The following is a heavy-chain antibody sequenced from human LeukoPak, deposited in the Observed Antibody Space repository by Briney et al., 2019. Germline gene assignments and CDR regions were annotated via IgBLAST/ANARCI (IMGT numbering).Heavy chain of an antibody. Sequence: SETLSLTCTVSGGSNSSYYWSWIRQPAGKGLEWIGRIYTSGSTNYNPSLKSRVTMSVDTSKNQFSLKLSSVTAADTAVYYCARETDYYGSGSFDYWGQGTLVTVSS. V-gene: IGHV4-4*07. CDR1: GGSNSSYY. J-gene: IGHJ4*02. D-gene: IGHD3-10*01. CDR2: IYTSGST. CDR3: ARETDYYGSGSFDY.